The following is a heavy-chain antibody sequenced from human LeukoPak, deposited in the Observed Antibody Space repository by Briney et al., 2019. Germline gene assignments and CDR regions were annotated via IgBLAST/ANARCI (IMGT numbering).Heavy chain of an antibody. Sequence: GGSLRLSCAAPEFTFANFATSSVRQAPGKGLGWVSAVSGDGHKAYYADSVKGRSTSSRDNSKDPLYLQMSSLRAEDTAVYYCAKDSHTSGYGGADSWGQGTLVTVSS. D-gene: IGHD5-18*01. J-gene: IGHJ4*02. CDR1: EFTFANFA. V-gene: IGHV3-23*01. CDR2: VSGDGHKA. CDR3: AKDSHTSGYGGADS.